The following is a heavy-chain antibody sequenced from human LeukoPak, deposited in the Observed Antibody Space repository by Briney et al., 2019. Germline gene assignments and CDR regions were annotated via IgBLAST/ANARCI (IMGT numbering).Heavy chain of an antibody. D-gene: IGHD3-22*01. J-gene: IGHJ4*02. Sequence: GGSLRLSCAASGFTFSSYSMNWVRQAPGKGLEWVSYISSSSSTIYYADSVKGRFTISRDNSKNTLYLQMNSLRAEDTAVYYCAREDGYYDSSGYHLDYWGQGTLVTVSS. V-gene: IGHV3-48*01. CDR1: GFTFSSYS. CDR2: ISSSSSTI. CDR3: AREDGYYDSSGYHLDY.